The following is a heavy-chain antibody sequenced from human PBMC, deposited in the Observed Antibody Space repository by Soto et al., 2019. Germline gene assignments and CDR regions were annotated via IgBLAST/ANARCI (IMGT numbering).Heavy chain of an antibody. Sequence: SETLSLTCSVSSGSFSTYYCSWIRQTPGKGLEWIGCINDRGTTTYNPSLKSRVTISADTSKNQFSLKLSSVTAADTAVYYCARDTRYCSGGSCYQKPFDYWGQGTLVTVSS. CDR1: SGSFSTYY. V-gene: IGHV4-59*12. CDR2: INDRGTT. D-gene: IGHD2-15*01. CDR3: ARDTRYCSGGSCYQKPFDY. J-gene: IGHJ4*02.